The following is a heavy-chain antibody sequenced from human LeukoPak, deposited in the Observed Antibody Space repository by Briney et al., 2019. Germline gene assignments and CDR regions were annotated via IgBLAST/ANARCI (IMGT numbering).Heavy chain of an antibody. J-gene: IGHJ3*02. D-gene: IGHD3-22*01. CDR2: ISYDGSNK. CDR3: ARDDITMIVVVITGALDI. CDR1: GFTFSSYA. Sequence: GGSLRLSCAASGFTFSSYAMHWVRQAPGKGLEWVAVISYDGSNKYYADSVKGRFTISRDNSKNTLYLQMNSLRAEDTAVYYCARDDITMIVVVITGALDIWGQGTMVTVSS. V-gene: IGHV3-30-3*01.